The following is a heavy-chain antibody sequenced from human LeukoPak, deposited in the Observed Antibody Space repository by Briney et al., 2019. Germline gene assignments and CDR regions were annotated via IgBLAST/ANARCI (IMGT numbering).Heavy chain of an antibody. J-gene: IGHJ4*02. CDR3: ARAPPYYDILTGYYNG. CDR2: ISAYNGNT. CDR1: GYTCTSYG. V-gene: IGHV1-18*01. Sequence: ASVTVSFTASGYTCTSYGISWARQAPGQGLEWMGWISAYNGNTNYAQKLQGRVTMTTDTSTSTAYMALRSLRSDATAVYYCARAPPYYDILTGYYNGGGQGTLVTVS. D-gene: IGHD3-9*01.